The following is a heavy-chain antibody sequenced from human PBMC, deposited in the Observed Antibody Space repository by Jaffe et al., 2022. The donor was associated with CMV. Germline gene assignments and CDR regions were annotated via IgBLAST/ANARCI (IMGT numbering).Heavy chain of an antibody. D-gene: IGHD3-10*01. CDR3: ARQDAELFPHYFDY. CDR1: GGSISSSSYY. Sequence: QLQLQESGPGLVKPSETLSLTCTVSGGSISSSSYYWGWIRQPPGKGLEWIGSIYYSGSTYYNPSLKSRVTISVDTSKNQFSLKLSSVTAADTAVYYCARQDAELFPHYFDYWGQGTLVTVSS. J-gene: IGHJ4*02. CDR2: IYYSGST. V-gene: IGHV4-39*01.